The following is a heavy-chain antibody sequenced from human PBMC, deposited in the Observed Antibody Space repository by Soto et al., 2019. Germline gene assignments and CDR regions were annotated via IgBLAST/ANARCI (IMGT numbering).Heavy chain of an antibody. CDR2: ISVHNDYT. Sequence: QVQLAQSGAEVKKPGASVTVSCKASGYSFSTYGISWVRQAPGQGLEWVGWISVHNDYTWYATELQGRVTMTADTSTSTAYMELRSLTSEDSAVYFCARIEHNFGPHDCWGQGTLVTVTS. V-gene: IGHV1-18*01. CDR3: ARIEHNFGPHDC. J-gene: IGHJ4*02. CDR1: GYSFSTYG. D-gene: IGHD1-1*01.